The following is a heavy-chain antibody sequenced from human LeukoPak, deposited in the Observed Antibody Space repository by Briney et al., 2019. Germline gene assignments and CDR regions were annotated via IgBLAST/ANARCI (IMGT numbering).Heavy chain of an antibody. D-gene: IGHD2-2*01. CDR1: GFTFSSST. V-gene: IGHV3-21*01. CDR3: ARSPPYCSSTSCHAGDY. Sequence: GGSLRLSCVASGFTFSSSTMNWVRQAPGKGLEWVSSISSSSIYIYSADSVKGRFTISRDNAKNSLSLQMNSLRAEDTAVYYCARSPPYCSSTSCHAGDYWGQGTLVTVSS. CDR2: ISSSSIYI. J-gene: IGHJ4*02.